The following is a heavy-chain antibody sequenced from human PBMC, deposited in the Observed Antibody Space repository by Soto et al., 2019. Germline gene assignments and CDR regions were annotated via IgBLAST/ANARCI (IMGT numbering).Heavy chain of an antibody. D-gene: IGHD3-22*01. CDR3: ARQIYDSDTGPNFQYYFDS. V-gene: IGHV5-10-1*01. Sequence: PGESLKISCKGSGYSLAGYWITWVRQKPGKGLEWMGRIDPSDSQTYYSPSFRGHVTISVTRSITTVFLQWSSLRASDTAMYYCARQIYDSDTGPNFQYYFDSWGQGTPVTVPQ. CDR1: GYSLAGYW. J-gene: IGHJ4*02. CDR2: IDPSDSQT.